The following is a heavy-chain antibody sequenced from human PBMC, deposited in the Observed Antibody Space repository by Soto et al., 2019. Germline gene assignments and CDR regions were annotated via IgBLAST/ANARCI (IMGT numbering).Heavy chain of an antibody. CDR3: TTKRIAARYNAKHKNDGSLDV. J-gene: IGHJ6*02. CDR1: GFTFSNAW. V-gene: IGHV3-15*07. CDR2: IKSKTDGGTT. Sequence: GGSLRLSCAASGFTFSNAWMNWARQAPGKGLEWVGRIKSKTDGGTTDYAAPVKGRFTISRDDSKNTLYLQMNSMKTEDTAVYYCTTKRIAARYNAKHKNDGSLDVWGQGTTVTVPS. D-gene: IGHD6-6*01.